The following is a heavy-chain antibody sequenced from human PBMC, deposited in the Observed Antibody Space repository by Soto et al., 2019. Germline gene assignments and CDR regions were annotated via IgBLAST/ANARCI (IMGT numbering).Heavy chain of an antibody. J-gene: IGHJ4*02. CDR3: ASQVAGSSPLFDY. CDR1: GGSISSSSYY. D-gene: IGHD6-6*01. Sequence: QLQLQESGPGLVKPSETLSLTCTVSGGSISSSSYYWGWIRQPPGKGLEWIGSIYYSGSTYYNPSLKSRVTISVDTSKNQCSLKLSSVTAADTAVYYCASQVAGSSPLFDYWGQGTLVTVSS. CDR2: IYYSGST. V-gene: IGHV4-39*01.